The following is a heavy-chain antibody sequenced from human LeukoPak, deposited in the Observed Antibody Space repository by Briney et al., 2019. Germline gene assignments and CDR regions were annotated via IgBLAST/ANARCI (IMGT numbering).Heavy chain of an antibody. D-gene: IGHD3-22*01. J-gene: IGHJ4*02. V-gene: IGHV3-23*01. CDR1: GLSFSNYA. CDR2: INSEGNT. CDR3: AKGHGIVITTLFDY. Sequence: GGSLRLSCATSGLSFSNYAMNWVRQAPGKGLEWVSAINSEGNTYYADSVKGRFTISRDNSKNTVFLQMYTLRADDTAVYFCAKGHGIVITTLFDYWGQGTLVTVSS.